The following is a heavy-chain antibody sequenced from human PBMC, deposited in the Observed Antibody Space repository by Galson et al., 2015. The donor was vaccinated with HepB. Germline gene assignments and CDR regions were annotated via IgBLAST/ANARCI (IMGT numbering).Heavy chain of an antibody. V-gene: IGHV4-39*01. CDR1: GGSISSSSYY. CDR3: ARHRSPWKSDEYYFDY. CDR2: IYYSGST. D-gene: IGHD1-1*01. Sequence: SETLSLTCTVSGGSISSSSYYWGWIRQPPGKGLEWIGSIYYSGSTYYNPSLKSRVTISVDTSKNQFSLKLSSVTAADTAVYYCARHRSPWKSDEYYFDYWGQGTLVTVSS. J-gene: IGHJ4*02.